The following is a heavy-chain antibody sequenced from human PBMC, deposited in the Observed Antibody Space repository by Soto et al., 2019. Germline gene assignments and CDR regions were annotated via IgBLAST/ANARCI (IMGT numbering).Heavy chain of an antibody. CDR1: GGSISSGDYY. J-gene: IGHJ5*02. D-gene: IGHD3-22*01. CDR3: ARTSYDSSGTAADP. CDR2: IYYSGST. Sequence: LSLTCTVSGGSISSGDYYWSWIRQHPGKGLEWIGYIYYSGSTYYNPSLKSRVTISVDTSKNQFSLKLSSVTAADTAVYYCARTSYDSSGTAADPWGQGTLVTVSS. V-gene: IGHV4-31*03.